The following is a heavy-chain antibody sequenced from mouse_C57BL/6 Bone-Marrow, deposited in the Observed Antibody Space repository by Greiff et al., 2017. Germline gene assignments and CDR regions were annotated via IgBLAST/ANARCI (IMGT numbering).Heavy chain of an antibody. V-gene: IGHV1-53*01. Sequence: QVQLQQPGTELVKPGASVKLSCKASGYTFTSYWMHWVKQRPGQGLEWIGNINPSNGGTNYNEKFKSKATLTVDKSSSTAYMQLSSLTSEDSAVYDCARWGGSGGYFDYWGKGTTLTVSS. CDR1: GYTFTSYW. J-gene: IGHJ2*01. CDR3: ARWGGSGGYFDY. CDR2: INPSNGGT.